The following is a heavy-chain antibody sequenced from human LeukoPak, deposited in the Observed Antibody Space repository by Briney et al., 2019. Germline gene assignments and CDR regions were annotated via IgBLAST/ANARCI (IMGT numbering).Heavy chain of an antibody. D-gene: IGHD1-26*01. CDR2: ISYDGSNK. CDR3: ARESWELYNWFDP. V-gene: IGHV3-30*19. J-gene: IGHJ5*02. CDR1: GFTFSSYG. Sequence: GGSLRLSCAASGFTFSSYGMHWVRQAPGKGLEWVAGISYDGSNKHYADSVKGRFTISRDNSKNTLYLQMNSLRSEDTAVYYCARESWELYNWFDPWGQGTLVTVSS.